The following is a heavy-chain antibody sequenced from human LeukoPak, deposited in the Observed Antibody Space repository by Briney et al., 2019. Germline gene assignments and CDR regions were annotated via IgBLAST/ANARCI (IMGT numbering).Heavy chain of an antibody. Sequence: ASVKVSCKASGYTFTSYGISWVRQAPGQGLEWMGWISAYNGNTNYAQKLQGRVTMTTDTSTSTAYMELRSLRSDDTAVYYCAGSRSTAMVAGDAFDIWGQGTMVTVSS. CDR2: ISAYNGNT. J-gene: IGHJ3*02. CDR1: GYTFTSYG. V-gene: IGHV1-18*01. CDR3: AGSRSTAMVAGDAFDI. D-gene: IGHD5-18*01.